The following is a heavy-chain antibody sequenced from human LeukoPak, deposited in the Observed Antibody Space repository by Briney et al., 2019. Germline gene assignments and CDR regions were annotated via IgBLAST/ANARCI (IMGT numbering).Heavy chain of an antibody. CDR2: ISSSSTI. J-gene: IGHJ6*02. Sequence: GGSLRLSCAASGFTFSSYSMNWVRQAPGKGLEWVSYISSSSTIYYADSVKGRFTISRDNAKNSLYLQMNSLRAEDTAVYYCASDSSSWPSYYHYYGMDVWGQGTTVTVSS. CDR3: ASDSSSWPSYYHYYGMDV. D-gene: IGHD6-13*01. V-gene: IGHV3-48*04. CDR1: GFTFSSYS.